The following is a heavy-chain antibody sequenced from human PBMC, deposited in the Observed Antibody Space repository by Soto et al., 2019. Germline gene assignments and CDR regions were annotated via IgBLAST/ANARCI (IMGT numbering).Heavy chain of an antibody. J-gene: IGHJ4*02. V-gene: IGHV1-69*13. CDR3: ARDRCYYDSSGYCPFDY. CDR2: IIPIFGTA. Sequence: SVKVSCKASGGTFSSYAISWVRQAPGQGLEWMGGIIPIFGTANYAQKFQGRVTITADESTSTAYMELSSLRPEDTAVYYCARDRCYYDSSGYCPFDYWGQGTLVTVSS. D-gene: IGHD3-22*01. CDR1: GGTFSSYA.